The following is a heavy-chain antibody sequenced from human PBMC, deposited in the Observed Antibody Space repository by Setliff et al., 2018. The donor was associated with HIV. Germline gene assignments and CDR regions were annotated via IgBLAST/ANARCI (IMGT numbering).Heavy chain of an antibody. V-gene: IGHV3-43*01. J-gene: IGHJ4*02. Sequence: GESLKISCAASGFTFDGYTMHWVRQAPGKGLEWVSLISWDAGSTYYADSVKGRFTTFRDNSKNSLYLQMNSLRTEDTALYYCAKDNYGDQFIDHWGQGTLVTVSS. CDR3: AKDNYGDQFIDH. CDR2: ISWDAGST. CDR1: GFTFDGYT. D-gene: IGHD4-17*01.